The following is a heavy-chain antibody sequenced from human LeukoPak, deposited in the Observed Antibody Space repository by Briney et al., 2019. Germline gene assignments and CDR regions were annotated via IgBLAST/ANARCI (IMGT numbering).Heavy chain of an antibody. CDR2: IYHSGST. Sequence: SETLSLTCTVSGYSISSGYYWGWIRQPPGKGLEWIGSIYHSGSTYYNPSLKSRVTISVDTSKNQFSLKLSSVTAADTAVYYCARVADYYDSSGAFDAFDIWGQGTMVTVSS. V-gene: IGHV4-38-2*02. CDR3: ARVADYYDSSGAFDAFDI. D-gene: IGHD3-22*01. CDR1: GYSISSGYY. J-gene: IGHJ3*02.